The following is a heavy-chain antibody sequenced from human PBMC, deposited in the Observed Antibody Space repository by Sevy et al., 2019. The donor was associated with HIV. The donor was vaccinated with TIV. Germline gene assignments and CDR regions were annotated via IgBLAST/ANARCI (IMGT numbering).Heavy chain of an antibody. CDR1: GFTFGDYA. J-gene: IGHJ4*02. D-gene: IGHD4-17*01. CDR2: LKSKASGGTL. V-gene: IGHV3-49*04. CDR3: TRCKGDQSIFDY. Sequence: GGSLRLSCAASGFTFGDYAMNWVRQAPGKGLEWVAFLKSKASGGTLHHAASVQGRFTISRDDSKNIAYLQMNDLKTEDTAVYYCTRCKGDQSIFDYWGQGALVTASS.